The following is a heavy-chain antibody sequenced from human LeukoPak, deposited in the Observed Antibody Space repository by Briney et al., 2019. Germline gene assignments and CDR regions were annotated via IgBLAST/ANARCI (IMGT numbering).Heavy chain of an antibody. CDR1: GFIFTTYT. D-gene: IGHD3-9*01. CDR2: VNGNGDTT. J-gene: IGHJ4*02. CDR3: VGDQVDDTGYLR. V-gene: IGHV3-64D*06. Sequence: GGSLRLSCSASGFIFTTYTMYWVRQAPGKGLEFVSVVNGNGDTTYYTDSVKGRFAISRDNSKNTLYLQMSSLRAEDTAVYYCVGDQVDDTGYLRWGQGTRVTVSA.